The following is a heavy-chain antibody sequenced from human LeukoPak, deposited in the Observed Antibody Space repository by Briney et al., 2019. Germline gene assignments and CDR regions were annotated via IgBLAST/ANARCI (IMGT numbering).Heavy chain of an antibody. Sequence: SETLSLTCTVSGGSISSYYWSWIRQPPGKGLEWIGYIYYSGSTNYNPSLKSRVAISVDTSKNQFSLRLSSVTAPDTAVYYCARRSRSGFFDYWGQGTLVTVSS. CDR1: GGSISSYY. CDR2: IYYSGST. CDR3: ARRSRSGFFDY. V-gene: IGHV4-59*08. D-gene: IGHD3-10*01. J-gene: IGHJ4*02.